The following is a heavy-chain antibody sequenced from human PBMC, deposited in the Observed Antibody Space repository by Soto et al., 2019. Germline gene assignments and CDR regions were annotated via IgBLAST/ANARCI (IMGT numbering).Heavy chain of an antibody. J-gene: IGHJ6*02. D-gene: IGHD6-13*01. Sequence: SETLSLTCTVSGGSISSTSYYWGWIRQPPGKGLEWIGSIYYSGSTYYHPHLKSRVTMSVDTSNNQFTLKLSSVTAADSAVYYCARKNSSSWYMVYYYGMDVWGQGTTVTVSS. CDR1: GGSISSTSYY. CDR3: ARKNSSSWYMVYYYGMDV. V-gene: IGHV4-39*01. CDR2: IYYSGST.